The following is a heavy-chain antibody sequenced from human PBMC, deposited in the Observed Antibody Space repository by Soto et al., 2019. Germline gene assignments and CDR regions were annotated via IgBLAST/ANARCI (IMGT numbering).Heavy chain of an antibody. CDR3: ARADCSSTSCYGYGYYYYGMDV. D-gene: IGHD2-2*01. CDR2: IYYSGST. J-gene: IGHJ6*02. CDR1: GGSISSYY. Sequence: SETLSLTCTVSGGSISSYYWSWIRQPPGKGLEWIGYIYYSGSTNYNPSLKSRVTISVDTSKDQFSLKLSSVTAADTAVYYCARADCSSTSCYGYGYYYYGMDVWGQGTTVTVSS. V-gene: IGHV4-59*01.